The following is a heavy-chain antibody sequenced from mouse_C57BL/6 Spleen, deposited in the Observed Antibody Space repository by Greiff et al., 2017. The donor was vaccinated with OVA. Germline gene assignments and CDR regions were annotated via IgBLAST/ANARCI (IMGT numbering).Heavy chain of an antibody. CDR2: INPSTGGT. V-gene: IGHV1-42*01. CDR3: ARWNRRPYDGSNYAMDY. J-gene: IGHJ4*01. CDR1: GYSFTGYY. Sequence: VQLQQSGPELVKPGASVKISCKASGYSFTGYYMNWVKQSPEKSLEWIGEINPSTGGTTYNQKFKAKATLTVDKSSSTAYMQLKSLTSEDSAVYYCARWNRRPYDGSNYAMDYWGQGTSGTVSS. D-gene: IGHD2-3*01.